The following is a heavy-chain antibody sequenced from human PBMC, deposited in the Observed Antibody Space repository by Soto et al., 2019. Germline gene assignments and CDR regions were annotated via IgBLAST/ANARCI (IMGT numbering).Heavy chain of an antibody. CDR1: GFTFSTYA. Sequence: EVQLLESGGGLVQPGGSLRLSCAASGFTFSTYAMSWVRQVPGKGLEWVSSIIGSGGKTHYADSVKGRFTISRDNSKNTLFLQMNSLRAEDTAVYYCAKGGLYGSGSYYDAGNYYYYGMDVWGQGTTVTVSS. D-gene: IGHD3-10*01. CDR3: AKGGLYGSGSYYDAGNYYYYGMDV. V-gene: IGHV3-23*01. CDR2: IIGSGGKT. J-gene: IGHJ6*02.